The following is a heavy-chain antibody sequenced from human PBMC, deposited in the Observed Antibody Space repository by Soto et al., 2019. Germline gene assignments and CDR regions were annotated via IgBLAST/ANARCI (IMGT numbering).Heavy chain of an antibody. V-gene: IGHV3-64*01. CDR3: ARGGYCSGGSCHSYLRPWNFDL. CDR1: GFTLSNYV. J-gene: IGHJ2*01. D-gene: IGHD2-15*01. Sequence: EVQLVNSGGGLVQPGGSLRLSCAASGFTLSNYVMHWVRQAPGKGLECVSVISSNGDSTYYANSVKGRFTISRDNSKNTLYLEMGSLRTEDMAVYYCARGGYCSGGSCHSYLRPWNFDLWGRGTLVTVSS. CDR2: ISSNGDST.